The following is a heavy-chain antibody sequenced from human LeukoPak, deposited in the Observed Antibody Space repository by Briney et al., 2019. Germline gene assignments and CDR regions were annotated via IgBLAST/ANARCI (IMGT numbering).Heavy chain of an antibody. V-gene: IGHV4-4*07. D-gene: IGHD5-12*01. Sequence: PSETLSLTCTVSGGSISGYSWNWIRQPAGKGLEWIGRIYTSGSTNYNPSLESRVTMSLDTSKNQFSLRLNSVTATDTAVYYCARVPYSDYVWYFDLWGRGTLVSVSS. J-gene: IGHJ2*01. CDR1: GGSISGYS. CDR3: ARVPYSDYVWYFDL. CDR2: IYTSGST.